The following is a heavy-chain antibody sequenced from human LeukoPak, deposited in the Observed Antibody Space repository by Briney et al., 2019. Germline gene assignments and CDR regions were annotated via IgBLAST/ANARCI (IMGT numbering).Heavy chain of an antibody. CDR3: ARGPIYCTNGVCYICYYYGMDV. V-gene: IGHV4-34*01. D-gene: IGHD2-8*01. J-gene: IGHJ6*02. CDR1: GGSFSGYY. Sequence: SETLSLTCAVYGGSFSGYYWSWIRQPPGKGLEWIGEINHSGSTNYNPSLKSRVTISVDTSKNQFSLKLSSVTAADTAVYYCARGPIYCTNGVCYICYYYGMDVWGQGTTVTVSS. CDR2: INHSGST.